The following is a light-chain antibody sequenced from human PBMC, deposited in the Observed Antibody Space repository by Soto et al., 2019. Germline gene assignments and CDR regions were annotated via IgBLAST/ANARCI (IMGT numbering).Light chain of an antibody. CDR1: QSVSSSN. Sequence: EIVLTQSPGTLSLSPGERATLSCRASQSVSSSNLAWYQQQPGQAPSLLIYGASMRATGIPDRFSGSGSGTDFTLTISRLEHVDFAVYYCQHYGSSRTFGQGTKVEIK. CDR3: QHYGSSRT. V-gene: IGKV3-20*01. J-gene: IGKJ1*01. CDR2: GAS.